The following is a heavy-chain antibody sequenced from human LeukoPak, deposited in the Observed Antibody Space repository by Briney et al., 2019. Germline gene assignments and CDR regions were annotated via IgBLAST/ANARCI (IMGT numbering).Heavy chain of an antibody. Sequence: ASVKVSYKASGYTFTSYYMHWVRQAPGQGLEWMGIINPSGGSTSYAQKFQGRVTMTRDTSTSTVYMELSSLRSEDTAVYYCAREESATVVTETFDYWGQGTLVTVSS. V-gene: IGHV1-46*01. CDR3: AREESATVVTETFDY. J-gene: IGHJ4*02. CDR1: GYTFTSYY. CDR2: INPSGGST. D-gene: IGHD4-23*01.